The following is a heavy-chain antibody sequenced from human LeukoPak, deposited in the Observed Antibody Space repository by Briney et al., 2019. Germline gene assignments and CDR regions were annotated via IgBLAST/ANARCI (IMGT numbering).Heavy chain of an antibody. J-gene: IGHJ4*02. D-gene: IGHD4-11*01. CDR2: ITTSGAPI. CDR1: GFTFSDYY. CDR3: AKDAAANVDYPYYFDY. Sequence: GGSLRLSCAASGFTFSDYYMSWIRQAPGKGLEWVSYITTSGAPIYYADSVKGRFTISRDNSRTTLYLLMNSLRAEDTAVYYCAKDAAANVDYPYYFDYWGQGALVTVSS. V-gene: IGHV3-11*01.